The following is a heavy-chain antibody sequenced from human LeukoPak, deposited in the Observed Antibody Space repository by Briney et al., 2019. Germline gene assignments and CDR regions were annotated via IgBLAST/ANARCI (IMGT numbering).Heavy chain of an antibody. CDR3: IVLAVTGTLGFDY. CDR1: GFTFSTYS. V-gene: IGHV3-48*01. Sequence: GGSLRLSCAASGFTFSTYSLNWVRQAPGQGLEWVSYISGSSNTIYYADSVKGRFTISRDNAKNSLCLQMNSLRAEDTAVYYCIVLAVTGTLGFDYWGQGTLVTVSS. J-gene: IGHJ4*02. D-gene: IGHD6-19*01. CDR2: ISGSSNTI.